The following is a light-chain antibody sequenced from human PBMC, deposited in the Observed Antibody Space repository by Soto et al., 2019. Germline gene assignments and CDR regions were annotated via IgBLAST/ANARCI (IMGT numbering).Light chain of an antibody. J-gene: IGKJ2*01. CDR3: QKYDSAPYT. Sequence: DIQMTQSPSSLSASVGDRVTITCRASHDITNYLVWYQQKPGKVPTLLIYAASALQSGVPSRFSGSGSGTDFTLTISSLQPEDVATYYCQKYDSAPYTFGQGTKLQIK. V-gene: IGKV1-27*01. CDR2: AAS. CDR1: HDITNY.